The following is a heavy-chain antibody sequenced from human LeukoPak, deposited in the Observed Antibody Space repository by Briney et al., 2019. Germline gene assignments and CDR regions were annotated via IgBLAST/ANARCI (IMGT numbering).Heavy chain of an antibody. CDR2: ISAYNGNT. D-gene: IGHD3-10*01. J-gene: IGHJ6*03. CDR1: GYTFTSYG. CDR3: ARVFGSYYYMDV. V-gene: IGHV1-18*01. Sequence: GASVKVSCKASGYTFTSYGITWVRQAPGQGLEWMGWISAYNGNTKYVQKLQGRVTMTTDTSTSTAYMELRSLRSDDTAVYYCARVFGSYYYMDVWGKGTTVTVSS.